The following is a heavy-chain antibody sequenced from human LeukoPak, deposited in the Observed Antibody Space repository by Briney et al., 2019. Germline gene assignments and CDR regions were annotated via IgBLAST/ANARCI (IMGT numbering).Heavy chain of an antibody. CDR3: VTDDKYAPSS. D-gene: IGHD2-2*01. V-gene: IGHV3-74*01. J-gene: IGHJ5*02. Sequence: GGSLRLSCAASGFTFSPVWMHWVRQAPGKGLMWVSHIINDGSYTTYADSVKGRFTISRDNAKNTVYLQMNSLRAKDTAVYYCVTDDKYAPSSWGQGTLVTVS. CDR1: GFTFSPVW. CDR2: IINDGSYT.